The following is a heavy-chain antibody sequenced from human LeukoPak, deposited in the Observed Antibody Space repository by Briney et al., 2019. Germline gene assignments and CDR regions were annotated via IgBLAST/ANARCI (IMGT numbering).Heavy chain of an antibody. Sequence: SETLSLTCTVSGGSISSSSYYWSWIRQPAGKGLEWIGRIYTSGSTNYNPSLKSRVTISVDTSKNQFSLKLSSVTAADTAVYYCARFGYYDSSGYYFDYWGQGTLVTVSS. D-gene: IGHD3-22*01. CDR3: ARFGYYDSSGYYFDY. V-gene: IGHV4-61*02. CDR1: GGSISSSSYY. CDR2: IYTSGST. J-gene: IGHJ4*02.